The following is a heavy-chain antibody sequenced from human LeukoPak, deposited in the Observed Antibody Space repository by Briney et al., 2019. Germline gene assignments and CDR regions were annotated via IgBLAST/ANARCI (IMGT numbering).Heavy chain of an antibody. J-gene: IGHJ4*02. D-gene: IGHD5-18*01. CDR3: AKDPTRIQQWVFDY. CDR1: GLTFSNYA. Sequence: GGSLRLSCAASGLTFSNYAMSWVRQAPGKGLEGVSSISGGGASTYYADSVKGRFTISRDNSKDTLFLQMNGLRAEDTALYYCAKDPTRIQQWVFDYWGQGTLVTVSS. CDR2: ISGGGAST. V-gene: IGHV3-23*01.